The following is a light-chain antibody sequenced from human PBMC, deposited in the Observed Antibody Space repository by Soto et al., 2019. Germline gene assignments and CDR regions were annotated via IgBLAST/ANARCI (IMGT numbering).Light chain of an antibody. Sequence: DIQMTQSPSSLSASVGDRVTITCRASQGISKYLAWYQQQPGKVPKLLIYVASTLQSGVPSRFSGSGSGTDFTLTISSLQPEDVATYYFQKYNSAPWTFGQGTNVEIK. V-gene: IGKV1-27*01. CDR2: VAS. CDR3: QKYNSAPWT. CDR1: QGISKY. J-gene: IGKJ1*01.